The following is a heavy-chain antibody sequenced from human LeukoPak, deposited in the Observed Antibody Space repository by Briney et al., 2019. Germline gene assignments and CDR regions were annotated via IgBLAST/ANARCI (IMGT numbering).Heavy chain of an antibody. V-gene: IGHV3-23*01. CDR3: ANSYSSSWFYFDY. Sequence: PGGSLRLSCAASGFTFSSNAMSWVRQAPGKGLEWVSTVSGTADNTYYAGSVKGRFTISRDNSKNTVYLQMNRLRAEDTAIYYCANSYSSSWFYFDYWGQGALVTVSS. D-gene: IGHD6-13*01. CDR1: GFTFSSNA. J-gene: IGHJ4*02. CDR2: VSGTADNT.